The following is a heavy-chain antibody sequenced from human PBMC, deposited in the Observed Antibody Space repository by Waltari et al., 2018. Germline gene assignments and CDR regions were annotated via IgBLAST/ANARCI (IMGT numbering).Heavy chain of an antibody. V-gene: IGHV2-5*01. CDR1: GFSLSSGGVD. D-gene: IGHD3-22*01. CDR3: AHGGYYIDSRGYEYFQY. CDR2: IYWNDDK. Sequence: QITLKESGPTLVKPTQTLTLTCSFSGFSLSSGGVDVGWIRQPPGKALEWLALIYWNDDKRYSASLKNRLTITKDTSKNQVFLTMTNMDPVDTATYYCAHGGYYIDSRGYEYFQYWGQGTLVVISS. J-gene: IGHJ1*01.